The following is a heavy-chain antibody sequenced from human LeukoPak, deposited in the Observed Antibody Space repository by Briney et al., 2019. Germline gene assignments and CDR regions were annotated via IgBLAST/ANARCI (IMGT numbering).Heavy chain of an antibody. V-gene: IGHV3-48*03. CDR3: ARVRSGLHMDV. D-gene: IGHD2-15*01. J-gene: IGHJ6*02. CDR2: ISSRGTTI. CDR1: GFTFSSYE. Sequence: PGESLKISCAVSGFTFSSYEMNWVRQAPGKGLEWVSYISSRGTTIYYVDSVKGRFTISRDNAKNSLYLQMNSLRAEDTALYYCARVRSGLHMDVWGQGTTVTVSS.